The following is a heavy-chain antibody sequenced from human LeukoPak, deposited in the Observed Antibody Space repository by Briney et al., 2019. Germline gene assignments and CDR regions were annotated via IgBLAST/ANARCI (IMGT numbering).Heavy chain of an antibody. CDR3: ARMESTTVTAIDY. CDR1: GFTFSWHS. Sequence: GGSLRLSRAASGFTFSWHSMNWVRQAPGKGLEWVSSISSSSSYIYYADSVKGRFIISRDNSKSTVYLQMNSLRGEDTAVYYCARMESTTVTAIDYWGQGTLVTVSS. CDR2: ISSSSSYI. J-gene: IGHJ4*02. D-gene: IGHD4-17*01. V-gene: IGHV3-21*01.